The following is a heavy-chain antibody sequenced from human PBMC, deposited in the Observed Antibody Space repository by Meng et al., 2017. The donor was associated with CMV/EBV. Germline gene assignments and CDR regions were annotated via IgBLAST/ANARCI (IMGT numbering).Heavy chain of an antibody. Sequence: QTTVRELVPPMFNPTLPSRLASTSLGFSLSTGGEGVTWIRHYPRHVLEFLRIIYWVDDKKFRPSLKTRLTITKDTSTKQVVLIMTNMDPVDTATYYCTHTTRSFGGHFLEWPTFDSWGQGILVTVSS. V-gene: IGHV2-5*02. D-gene: IGHD3-3*01. J-gene: IGHJ4*02. CDR1: GFSLSTGGEG. CDR3: THTTRSFGGHFLEWPTFDS. CDR2: IYWVDDK.